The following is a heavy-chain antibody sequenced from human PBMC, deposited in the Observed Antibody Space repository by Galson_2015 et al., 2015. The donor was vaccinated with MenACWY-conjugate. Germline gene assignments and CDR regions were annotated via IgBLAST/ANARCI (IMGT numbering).Heavy chain of an antibody. CDR2: IHSSGYT. J-gene: IGHJ5*02. V-gene: IGHV4-61*01. D-gene: IGHD2-2*01. Sequence: ETLSLTCTVSGGSVSSGQYYWSWIRQPPGKDLEWIGYIHSSGYTKYTPSLRSRVTISLDTSKNQFSLMLSSVTAADTAVYYCASLPQGYCSITNCFGWFDPGGQGTLVTVSS. CDR1: GGSVSSGQYY. CDR3: ASLPQGYCSITNCFGWFDP.